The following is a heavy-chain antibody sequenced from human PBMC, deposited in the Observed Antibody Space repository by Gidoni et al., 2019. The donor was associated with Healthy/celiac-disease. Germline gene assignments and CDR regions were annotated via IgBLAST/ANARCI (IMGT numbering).Heavy chain of an antibody. CDR1: AFTFSSYS. Sequence: EVQLVESVGGLVKPGGSLRRSCAASAFTFSSYSMNWVRQAPGKGLEWVSSNSSSSSYIYYADSVKGRFTISRDNAKNSLYLQMNSLRAEDTAVYYCARALAARYGMDVWGQGTTVTVSS. V-gene: IGHV3-21*01. CDR2: NSSSSSYI. D-gene: IGHD6-6*01. CDR3: ARALAARYGMDV. J-gene: IGHJ6*02.